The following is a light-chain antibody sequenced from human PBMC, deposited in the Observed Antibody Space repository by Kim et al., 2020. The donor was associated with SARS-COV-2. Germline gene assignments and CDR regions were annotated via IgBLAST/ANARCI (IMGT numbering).Light chain of an antibody. CDR3: QKYNAAPRT. V-gene: IGKV1-27*01. CDR2: AAS. Sequence: ASVGDRVPIACRASQAISNYLAWYQQKPGKVPKLLIYAASTLQSGVPSRFSGSGSGTDFTLTISSLQPEDVATYYCQKYNAAPRTFGQGTKVEIK. CDR1: QAISNY. J-gene: IGKJ1*01.